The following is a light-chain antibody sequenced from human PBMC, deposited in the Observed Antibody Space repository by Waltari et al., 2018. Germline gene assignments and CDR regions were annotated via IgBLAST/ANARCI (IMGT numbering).Light chain of an antibody. CDR1: QSVSHSN. CDR2: GAS. Sequence: EIVLTQSPGTLSLSPGERATLSCRATQSVSHSNLAWYQPKGGPAPRLLIYGASSRATGIPDRFSGSGSGTDFTLSISRLEPEDYGVYYCQQYAGSPITFGGGTKVEI. V-gene: IGKV3-20*01. CDR3: QQYAGSPIT. J-gene: IGKJ4*01.